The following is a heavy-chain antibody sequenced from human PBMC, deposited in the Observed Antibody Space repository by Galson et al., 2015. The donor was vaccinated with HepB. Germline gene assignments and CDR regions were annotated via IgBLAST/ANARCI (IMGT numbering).Heavy chain of an antibody. Sequence: SVKVSCKASGYTFTSYGISWVRQAPGQGLEWMGWISAYNGNTNYAQKLQGRVTMTTDTSTSTAYMELRSLRSDDTAVYYCAVNYYGSGSYPKFYYYYGMDVWGQGTTVTVSS. J-gene: IGHJ6*02. D-gene: IGHD3-10*01. CDR2: ISAYNGNT. CDR1: GYTFTSYG. V-gene: IGHV1-18*04. CDR3: AVNYYGSGSYPKFYYYYGMDV.